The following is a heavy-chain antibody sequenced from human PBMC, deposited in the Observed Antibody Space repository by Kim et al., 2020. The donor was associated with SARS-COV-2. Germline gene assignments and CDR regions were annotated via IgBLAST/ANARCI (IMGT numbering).Heavy chain of an antibody. V-gene: IGHV4-34*01. D-gene: IGHD3-16*02. CDR2: INHSGST. Sequence: SETLSLTCAVYGGSFSGYYWSWIRQPPGKGLEWIGEINHSGSTNYNPSLKSRVTISVDTSKNQFSLKLSSVTAADTAVYYCARGPPYDYVWGSYRSPLYYFDYWGQGTLVTVSS. CDR1: GGSFSGYY. J-gene: IGHJ4*02. CDR3: ARGPPYDYVWGSYRSPLYYFDY.